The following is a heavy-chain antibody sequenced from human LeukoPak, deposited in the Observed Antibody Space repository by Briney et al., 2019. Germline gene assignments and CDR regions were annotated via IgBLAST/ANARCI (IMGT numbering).Heavy chain of an antibody. CDR2: IYYSGST. Sequence: SETLSLTCTVSGGSVSSGSYYWSWIRQPPGKGLEWIGYIYYSGSTNYNPSLKSRVTISVDTSKNQFSLKLSSVTAADTAVYYCSRDPSNSRGTMVQGVTQHDAFDIWGQGTMVTVAS. CDR3: SRDPSNSRGTMVQGVTQHDAFDI. CDR1: GGSVSSGSYY. J-gene: IGHJ3*02. V-gene: IGHV4-61*01. D-gene: IGHD3-10*01.